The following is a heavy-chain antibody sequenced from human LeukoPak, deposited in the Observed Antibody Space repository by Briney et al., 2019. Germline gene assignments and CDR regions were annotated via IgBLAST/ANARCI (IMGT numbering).Heavy chain of an antibody. CDR3: AREKIGYYDGSGRGWFDP. J-gene: IGHJ5*02. CDR1: GGSISSSRYY. D-gene: IGHD3-22*01. Sequence: TSETLSLTCTVSGGSISSSRYYWGWIRQPPGKGLEWIGSFYYSGSTYYNPSLKSRVTISVDTSKNQFSLKLSSVTAADTAVYYCAREKIGYYDGSGRGWFDPWGQGTLVTVSS. CDR2: FYYSGST. V-gene: IGHV4-39*02.